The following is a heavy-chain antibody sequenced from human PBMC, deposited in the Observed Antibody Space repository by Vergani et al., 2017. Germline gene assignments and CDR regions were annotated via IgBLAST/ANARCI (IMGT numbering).Heavy chain of an antibody. V-gene: IGHV3-9*01. CDR2: ISWNSGSI. CDR3: AKDGDYYYYYYYMDV. J-gene: IGHJ6*03. Sequence: EVQLVESGGGLVQPGRSLRLSCAASGFTFDDYAMHWVRQAPGKGLEWVSGISWNSGSIGYADSVKGRFTISRDNAKNSLYLQMKSLRAEDTALYYCAKDGDYYYYYYYMDVWGKGPTVTVSS. CDR1: GFTFDDYA.